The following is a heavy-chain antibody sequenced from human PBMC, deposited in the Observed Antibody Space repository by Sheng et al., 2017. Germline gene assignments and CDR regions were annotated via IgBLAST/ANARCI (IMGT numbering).Heavy chain of an antibody. CDR1: GFSFRSYT. D-gene: IGHD2-15*01. CDR2: ISSSSHYI. CDR3: ARGDGVGGYCTGGSCYPGDH. V-gene: IGHV3-21*01. J-gene: IGHJ4*02. Sequence: QLVESGGGLVKPGGSLRLSCTASGFSFRSYTMNWVRQAPGKGLEWVSSISSSSHYIYYADSVKGRFTISRDNAKNSLYLQMNSLRVDDTGVYYCARGDGVGGYCTGGSCYPGDHWGQGTLVTVSS.